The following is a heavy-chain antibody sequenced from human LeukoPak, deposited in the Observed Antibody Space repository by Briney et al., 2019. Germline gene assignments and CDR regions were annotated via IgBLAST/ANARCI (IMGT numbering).Heavy chain of an antibody. CDR2: ISYDGSNK. Sequence: GGSLRLSCAASGFTFSSHAMHWVRQAPGKGLEWVAVISYDGSNKYYADSVKGRFTISRDNSKNTLYLQMNSLRAEDTAVYYCARSLLWFGELFYGMDVWGQGTTVTVSS. D-gene: IGHD3-10*01. CDR1: GFTFSSHA. V-gene: IGHV3-30-3*01. CDR3: ARSLLWFGELFYGMDV. J-gene: IGHJ6*02.